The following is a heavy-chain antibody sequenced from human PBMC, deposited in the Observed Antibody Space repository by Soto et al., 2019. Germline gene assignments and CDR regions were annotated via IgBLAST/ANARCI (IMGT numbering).Heavy chain of an antibody. J-gene: IGHJ4*02. V-gene: IGHV3-23*01. Sequence: EVQLLESGGDLAQPGGSLRLICAASGFTFSNYAMTWVRQSPGKGLEWVSTITSAGSTFYGDTVKGRFTISRDNSKSTLYLQMNSQGAEDTAVYYCAKTDKFHSQSSGWANRFDSWGQGTLVTVSS. CDR1: GFTFSNYA. CDR2: ITSAGST. D-gene: IGHD6-19*01. CDR3: AKTDKFHSQSSGWANRFDS.